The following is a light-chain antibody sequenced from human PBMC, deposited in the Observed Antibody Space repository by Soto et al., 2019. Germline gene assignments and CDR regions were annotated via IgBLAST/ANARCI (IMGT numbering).Light chain of an antibody. CDR2: GAS. CDR3: QQYGSSPWT. Sequence: EIVLTQSPGTLSLSPGERATLSCRASQSVSSSYLAWYQQKPGQAPRLLIYGASSRATGIPDRFSGSGSGTDFPLTISRLEPEDYEVYYCQQYGSSPWTFGQGTKVEIK. CDR1: QSVSSSY. J-gene: IGKJ1*01. V-gene: IGKV3-20*01.